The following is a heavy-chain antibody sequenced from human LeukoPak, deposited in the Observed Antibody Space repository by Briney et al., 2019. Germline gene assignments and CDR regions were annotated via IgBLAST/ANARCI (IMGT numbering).Heavy chain of an antibody. CDR1: GFTFSSYW. Sequence: PGGSLRLSCAASGFTFSSYWMHWVRQGPRKGRVWVSRIRSDGTTTSYADSVKVRFTISRDNAKNTLYLQMNSLRAEDTAVYYCARGLRYFDWLLTDPTGDYFDYWGQGTLVTVSS. CDR2: IRSDGTTT. V-gene: IGHV3-74*01. J-gene: IGHJ4*02. D-gene: IGHD3-9*01. CDR3: ARGLRYFDWLLTDPTGDYFDY.